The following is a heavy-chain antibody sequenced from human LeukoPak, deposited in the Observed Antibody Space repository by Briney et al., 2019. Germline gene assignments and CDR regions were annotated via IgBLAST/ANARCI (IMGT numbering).Heavy chain of an antibody. CDR2: INHSGST. D-gene: IGHD1-7*01. Sequence: SETLSLTCAVYGGSFSGYYWSWIRQPPGKGLEWIGEINHSGSTNYNPSLKSRVTISVDTSKNQFSLKLSSVTAADTAVYYCASTGTTGMDVWGQGTTVTVSS. J-gene: IGHJ6*02. CDR1: GGSFSGYY. CDR3: ASTGTTGMDV. V-gene: IGHV4-34*01.